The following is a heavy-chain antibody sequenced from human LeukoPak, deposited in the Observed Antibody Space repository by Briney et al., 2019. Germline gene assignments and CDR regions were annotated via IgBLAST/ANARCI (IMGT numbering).Heavy chain of an antibody. V-gene: IGHV6-1*01. J-gene: IGHJ4*02. CDR1: GDSVSSNSAA. D-gene: IGHD4-23*01. Sequence: QTLSLTFAISGDSVSSNSAAWNWIRQSPSRGLEWLGRTYYRSKWSNDYAISVKSRITINPDTFKNLFSLQLSYVTPEDTAVYFCAKETDYGGNSAAFDFWGQGTLVTVSS. CDR3: AKETDYGGNSAAFDF. CDR2: TYYRSKWSN.